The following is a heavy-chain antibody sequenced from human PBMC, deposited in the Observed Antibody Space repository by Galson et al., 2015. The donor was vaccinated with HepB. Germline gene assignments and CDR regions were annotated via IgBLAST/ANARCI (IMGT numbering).Heavy chain of an antibody. J-gene: IGHJ6*03. CDR2: INTNTGNP. CDR3: AREALPYLLLEWLNYYYYYMDV. Sequence: SVKVSCKASGYTFTSYAMNWVRQAPGQGLEWMGWINTNTGNPTYAQGFTGRFVFSLDTSVSTSYLQISSLKAEDTAVYYCAREALPYLLLEWLNYYYYYMDVWGKGTTVTVSS. CDR1: GYTFTSYA. V-gene: IGHV7-4-1*02. D-gene: IGHD3-3*01.